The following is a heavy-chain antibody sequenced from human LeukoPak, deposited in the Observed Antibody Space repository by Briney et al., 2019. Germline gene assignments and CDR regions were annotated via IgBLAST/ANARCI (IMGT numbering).Heavy chain of an antibody. Sequence: PGGSLRLSCAASGFTFSSYWMSWVRQAPGKGLEWVANIKQDGSEKYYVDSVKGRFTISRDNAKKSLYLQVNSLRAEDTAVYYCAREHCSSTRCSSFFDYWGQGTLVTVSS. CDR3: AREHCSSTRCSSFFDY. D-gene: IGHD2-2*01. CDR1: GFTFSSYW. J-gene: IGHJ4*02. CDR2: IKQDGSEK. V-gene: IGHV3-7*01.